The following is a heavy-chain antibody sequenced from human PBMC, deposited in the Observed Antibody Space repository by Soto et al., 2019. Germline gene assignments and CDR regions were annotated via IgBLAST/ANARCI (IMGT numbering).Heavy chain of an antibody. J-gene: IGHJ6*02. Sequence: PGGSLRLSCSACCFPVINFALSCVRQAPGEGLEWVSGISHSGDSTYYADAVKGRFTISRDNSRNTQYLQMNSLRAEDTAVYYCAKSIVEAQTGPRYYGCDVWGQGTTVTVS. CDR3: AKSIVEAQTGPRYYGCDV. CDR2: ISHSGDST. D-gene: IGHD1-26*01. CDR1: CFPVINFA. V-gene: IGHV3-23*01.